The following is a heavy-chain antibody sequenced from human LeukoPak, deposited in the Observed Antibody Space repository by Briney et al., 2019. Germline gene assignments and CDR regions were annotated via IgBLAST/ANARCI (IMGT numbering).Heavy chain of an antibody. J-gene: IGHJ4*02. CDR2: ISGSGTTI. CDR3: ARELAYCGNVCYYFGLSPPTGFFI. D-gene: IGHD2-21*02. CDR1: GFTFSDYS. Sequence: GGSLRLSCAASGFTFSDYSMNWVRQAPGKGLEWVSYISGSGTTIYYADSVKGRFTISSDSAKNSLFLQMKSLRAEDTAIYYCARELAYCGNVCYYFGLSPPTGFFIWGQGTLVTVSS. V-gene: IGHV3-48*01.